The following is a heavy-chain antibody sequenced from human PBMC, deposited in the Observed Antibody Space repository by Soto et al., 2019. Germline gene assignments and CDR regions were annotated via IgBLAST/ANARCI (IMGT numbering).Heavy chain of an antibody. V-gene: IGHV1-3*01. D-gene: IGHD3-3*01. Sequence: QVQLGQSGAEVKKPGASVKVSCKASEYTFTAFVMHWVRQAPGQRLEWMGWINAGNDKTKYSQKFQGRVTITRDTSASTVYMELSSLSSEDTAVYYCARVGHYYYGMDVWGQGTTVTVSS. CDR1: EYTFTAFV. CDR3: ARVGHYYYGMDV. CDR2: INAGNDKT. J-gene: IGHJ6*02.